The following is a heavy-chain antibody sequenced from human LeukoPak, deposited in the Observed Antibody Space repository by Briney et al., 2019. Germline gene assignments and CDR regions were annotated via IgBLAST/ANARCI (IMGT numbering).Heavy chain of an antibody. Sequence: ASVKVSCKASGGTFSSYAISWVRQAPGQGLEWMGRIIPIFGIANYAQKFQGRVTITADKSTSTAYMELSSLRSEDTAVYYCARRAGVGYDWFDPWGQGTLVTVSS. CDR2: IIPIFGIA. V-gene: IGHV1-69*04. CDR1: GGTFSSYA. CDR3: ARRAGVGYDWFDP. D-gene: IGHD2-2*03. J-gene: IGHJ5*02.